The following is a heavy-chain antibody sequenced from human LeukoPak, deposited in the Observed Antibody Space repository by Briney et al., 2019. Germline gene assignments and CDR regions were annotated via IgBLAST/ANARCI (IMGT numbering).Heavy chain of an antibody. V-gene: IGHV3-30*18. CDR3: AKDPRRYSRTGGYFDY. D-gene: IGHD6-13*01. Sequence: GGSLRLSCAASGFTFSSYGMHWVRQAPGKGLEWVAVTSYDGSNKYYADSVKGRFTISRDNSKNTLYLQMNSLRAEDTAVYYCAKDPRRYSRTGGYFDYWGQGTLVTVSS. J-gene: IGHJ4*02. CDR1: GFTFSSYG. CDR2: TSYDGSNK.